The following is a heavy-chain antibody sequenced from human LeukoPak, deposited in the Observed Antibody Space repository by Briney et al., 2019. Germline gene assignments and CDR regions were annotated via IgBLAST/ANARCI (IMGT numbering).Heavy chain of an antibody. CDR1: GYTFTSYG. J-gene: IGHJ4*02. CDR3: AREPYYYDSSVNDY. D-gene: IGHD3-22*01. Sequence: ASVKVSCKASGYTFTSYGISWVRQAPGQGLEWMGWISAYNGSTNHAQNLQGRVTMTTDTSTSTAYMELRSLRSDDTAVYYCAREPYYYDSSVNDYWGQGTLVTVSS. CDR2: ISAYNGST. V-gene: IGHV1-18*01.